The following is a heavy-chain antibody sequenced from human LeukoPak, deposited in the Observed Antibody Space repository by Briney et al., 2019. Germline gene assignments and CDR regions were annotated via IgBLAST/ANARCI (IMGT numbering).Heavy chain of an antibody. CDR2: IGTAGDT. CDR1: GFTLSNFA. J-gene: IGHJ4*02. Sequence: XGSLRLSCAASGFTLSNFAMHWVRQAPGKGLEWVSAIGTAGDTFYPGSVRGRFTISRENAKNSLYLQMNNLRAEDTAVYYCARQMTPHGNFDYWGQGTLVTVSS. V-gene: IGHV3-13*01. D-gene: IGHD1-26*01. CDR3: ARQMTPHGNFDY.